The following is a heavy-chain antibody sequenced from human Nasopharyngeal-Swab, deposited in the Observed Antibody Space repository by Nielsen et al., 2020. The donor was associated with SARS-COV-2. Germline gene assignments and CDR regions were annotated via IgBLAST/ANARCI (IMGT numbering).Heavy chain of an antibody. Sequence: ASVNVSCKASGYTFTSYYMHWVRQAPGQGLEWMGLINPSGGSTSYAQKFQGRVTMTRDTSTSTVYMELSSLRSEDTAVYYCARSIAAAVFDYWGQGTLVTVSS. V-gene: IGHV1-46*01. CDR2: INPSGGST. CDR1: GYTFTSYY. J-gene: IGHJ4*02. CDR3: ARSIAAAVFDY. D-gene: IGHD6-13*01.